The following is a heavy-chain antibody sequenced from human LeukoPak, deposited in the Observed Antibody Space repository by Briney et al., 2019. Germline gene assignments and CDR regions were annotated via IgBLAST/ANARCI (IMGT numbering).Heavy chain of an antibody. J-gene: IGHJ4*02. D-gene: IGHD3-9*01. V-gene: IGHV3-23*01. CDR2: MSGSGGST. CDR1: GFTFSSDA. Sequence: PGGSLRLSCAASGFTFSSDAMSLVRQAPGKGLELVSAMSGSGGSTYYADSVKGRFTISRDNSKNTLYLQMNSLRAEDTVVFYRQKAAYDILTGYYDYWGQGTLVTVSS. CDR3: QKAAYDILTGYYDY.